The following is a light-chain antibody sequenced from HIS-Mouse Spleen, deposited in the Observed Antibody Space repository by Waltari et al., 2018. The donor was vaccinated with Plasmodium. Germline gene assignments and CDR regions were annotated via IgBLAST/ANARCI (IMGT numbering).Light chain of an antibody. J-gene: IGKJ4*01. CDR1: QRVSSY. CDR3: QQRSNWPRVLT. Sequence: EIVLTQSPATLSLSPAEIATLPCRASQRVSSYLAWYQQKPGQAPRLLIYDASNRATGIPARFSGSGSGTDFTLTISSLEPEDFAVYYCQQRSNWPRVLTFGGGTKVEIK. CDR2: DAS. V-gene: IGKV3-11*01.